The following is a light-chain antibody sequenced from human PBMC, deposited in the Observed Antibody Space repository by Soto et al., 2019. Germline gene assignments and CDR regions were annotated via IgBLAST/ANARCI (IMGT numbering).Light chain of an antibody. Sequence: SVVTQPDSASGSPGQSVTISCAGNSSDFGGYNYVAWYQQHPGEAPKLMIFEVTRRPSGLPDRFSGSKSGNTASLTVSGLQAEDEADYYCSSYAGSNNFVFGSGTKITV. V-gene: IGLV2-8*01. CDR1: SSDFGGYNY. CDR3: SSYAGSNNFV. J-gene: IGLJ1*01. CDR2: EVT.